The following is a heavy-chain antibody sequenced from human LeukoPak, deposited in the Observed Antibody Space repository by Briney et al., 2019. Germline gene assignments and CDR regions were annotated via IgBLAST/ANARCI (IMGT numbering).Heavy chain of an antibody. CDR1: GYSISSGYY. J-gene: IGHJ4*02. CDR2: IYHSGST. V-gene: IGHV4-38-2*02. Sequence: KPSETLSLTCAVSGYSISSGYYWGWIRQPPGKGLEWIGSIYHSGSTYYNPSLKSRVTISVDTSKNQFSLKLSSVTAADTAVYYCARDTFEATGNYGFDYWGQGTLVTVSS. CDR3: ARDTFEATGNYGFDY. D-gene: IGHD4-11*01.